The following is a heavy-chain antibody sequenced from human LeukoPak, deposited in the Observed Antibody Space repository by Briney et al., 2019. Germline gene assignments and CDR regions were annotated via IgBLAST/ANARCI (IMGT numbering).Heavy chain of an antibody. CDR1: GGSISSYY. J-gene: IGHJ4*02. V-gene: IGHV4-59*08. D-gene: IGHD2-15*01. CDR2: IYYSGST. Sequence: SETLSLTCTVSGGSISSYYWSWIRQPPGKGLEWIGYIYYSGSTNYNPSLKSRVTISVDTSKNQFSLKLSSVTAADTAVYYCARHVAEYCSGGSCYPYYLDYWGQGTLVTVSS. CDR3: ARHVAEYCSGGSCYPYYLDY.